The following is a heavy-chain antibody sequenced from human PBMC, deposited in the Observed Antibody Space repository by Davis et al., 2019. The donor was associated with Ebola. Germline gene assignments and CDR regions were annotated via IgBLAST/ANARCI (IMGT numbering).Heavy chain of an antibody. CDR2: IYYGRYT. V-gene: IGHV4-59*01. Sequence: SETLSLTCTVSGDSLSNFYWSWVRQAPGNTLEWIGYIYYGRYTNYNPSLKSRVTISEDTSKNQFSLKLTSMTAADTAVYYCARSAKRSGWFFDAWGQGRLVIVSS. J-gene: IGHJ4*02. CDR1: GDSLSNFY. D-gene: IGHD6-19*01. CDR3: ARSAKRSGWFFDA.